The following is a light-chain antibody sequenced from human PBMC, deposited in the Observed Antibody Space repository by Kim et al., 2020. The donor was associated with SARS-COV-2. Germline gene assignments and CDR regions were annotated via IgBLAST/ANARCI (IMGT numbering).Light chain of an antibody. Sequence: LSPGERATLSCSASQSVTSSYLAWYQQKPGQAPRLLIYGASSRATGIPDRFGGSGSGTDFTLTISRLEPEDFAVYYCQQYGSSPYSFGQGTKLEI. CDR3: QQYGSSPYS. V-gene: IGKV3-20*01. J-gene: IGKJ2*03. CDR1: QSVTSSY. CDR2: GAS.